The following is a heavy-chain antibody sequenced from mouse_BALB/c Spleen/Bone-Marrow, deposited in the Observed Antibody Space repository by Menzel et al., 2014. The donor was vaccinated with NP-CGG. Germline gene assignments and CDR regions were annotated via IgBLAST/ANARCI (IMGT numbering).Heavy chain of an antibody. CDR1: GFDFSGYW. CDR3: ARPGYYGYQDV. D-gene: IGHD1-2*01. CDR2: INPDSSTI. V-gene: IGHV4-1*02. J-gene: IGHJ1*01. Sequence: EVKLMESGGGLVQPGGSLKLSCAASGFDFSGYWMTWVRQAPGKGLEWIGEINPDSSTINYTPSLKDKYIISRDNAKNALYLQTSKVRSEDTALYYCARPGYYGYQDVWGAGTTVTVSS.